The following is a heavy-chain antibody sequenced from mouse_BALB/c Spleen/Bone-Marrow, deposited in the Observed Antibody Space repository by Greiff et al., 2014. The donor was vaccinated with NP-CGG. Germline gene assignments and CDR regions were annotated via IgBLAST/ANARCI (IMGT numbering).Heavy chain of an antibody. Sequence: VQVVESGAELAKPGASVKMSCKASGYTFTSYWMHWVKQRPGQGLEWIGYINPSTGYTDYNQKFEDKATLTADKSSSTAYMQLSSLTSEDSAVYYCARRLNWDWFAYWGQGTLVTVSA. CDR3: ARRLNWDWFAY. D-gene: IGHD4-1*01. V-gene: IGHV1-7*01. CDR1: GYTFTSYW. J-gene: IGHJ3*01. CDR2: INPSTGYT.